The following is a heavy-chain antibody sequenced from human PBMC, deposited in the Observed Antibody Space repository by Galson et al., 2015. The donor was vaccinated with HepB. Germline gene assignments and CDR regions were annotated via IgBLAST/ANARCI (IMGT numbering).Heavy chain of an antibody. J-gene: IGHJ6*02. Sequence: CAISGDSVSNNGVAWNWIRQSPSRGLEWLGRTYYRSKWYKDYAVSVKSRITINPDTSKNQVSLQLEYVTPEDTAVYYCAYGVDVWGQGTTVTVSS. CDR1: GDSVSNNGVA. CDR3: AYGVDV. V-gene: IGHV6-1*01. CDR2: TYYRSKWYK.